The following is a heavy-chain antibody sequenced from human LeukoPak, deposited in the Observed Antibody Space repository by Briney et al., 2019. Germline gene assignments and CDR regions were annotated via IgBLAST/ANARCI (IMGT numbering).Heavy chain of an antibody. CDR2: FDPEDGET. Sequence: ASVKVSCKVSGYTLTELSMHWVRQAPGKGLEWMGGFDPEDGETIYAQKFQGRVTLTRDMSTSTDYMELRSLKSEDTAVYYCARDNSVGDIAWWFDPWGQGTLVTVSS. CDR3: ARDNSVGDIAWWFDP. V-gene: IGHV1-24*01. J-gene: IGHJ5*02. D-gene: IGHD3-10*01. CDR1: GYTLTELS.